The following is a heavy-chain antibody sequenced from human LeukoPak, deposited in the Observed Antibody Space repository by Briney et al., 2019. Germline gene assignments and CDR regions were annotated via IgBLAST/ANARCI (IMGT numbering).Heavy chain of an antibody. CDR1: GGSISNYY. CDR3: ARVRGLKYYYYYMDV. J-gene: IGHJ6*03. V-gene: IGHV4-59*01. D-gene: IGHD3-10*01. Sequence: SETLSLTCTVSGGSISNYYWSWIRQPPGKGLEWIGYIYYSGSTNYNPSLKSRVTISVDTSKNQFSLKLSSVTAADTAVYYCARVRGLKYYYYYMDVWGKGTTVTVSS. CDR2: IYYSGST.